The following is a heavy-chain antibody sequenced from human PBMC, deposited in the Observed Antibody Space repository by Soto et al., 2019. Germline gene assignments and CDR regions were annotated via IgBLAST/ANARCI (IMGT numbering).Heavy chain of an antibody. D-gene: IGHD6-19*01. Sequence: QVQLVESGGGVVQPGRSLRLSCAASGFTFSSYGMHWVRQAPGKGLEWVAVISYDGSNKYYADSVKGRFTISRDNSKNTLYLQMNSLRPEDTAVYYCEASAVAGDGLFDYWGQGTLVTVSS. CDR1: GFTFSSYG. CDR2: ISYDGSNK. V-gene: IGHV3-30*03. J-gene: IGHJ4*02. CDR3: EASAVAGDGLFDY.